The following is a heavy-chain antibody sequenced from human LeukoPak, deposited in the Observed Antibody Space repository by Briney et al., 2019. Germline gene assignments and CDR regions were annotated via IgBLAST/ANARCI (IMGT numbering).Heavy chain of an antibody. D-gene: IGHD3-9*01. CDR2: ISSSSSYI. J-gene: IGHJ5*02. CDR1: GFTFSSYS. CDR3: ARRWGYDILTGYNNWFDP. V-gene: IGHV3-21*01. Sequence: KPGGSLRLSCAASGFTFSSYSMNWVRQAPGKGLEWVASISSSSSYIYYADSVKGRFTISRDNAKNSLYLQMNSLRAEDTAVYYCARRWGYDILTGYNNWFDPWGQGTLVTVSS.